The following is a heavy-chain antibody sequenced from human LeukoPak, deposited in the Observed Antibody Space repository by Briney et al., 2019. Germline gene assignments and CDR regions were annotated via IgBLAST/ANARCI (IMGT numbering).Heavy chain of an antibody. J-gene: IGHJ4*02. CDR3: ARHSVGATDQLDY. Sequence: PSETLSLTCTVSGGSISSGGYYWSWIRQPPGKGLEWIGYIYHSGSTYYNPSLKSRVTISVDTSKNQFSLKLSSVTAADTAVYYCARHSVGATDQLDYWGQGTLVTVSS. CDR1: GGSISSGGYY. D-gene: IGHD1-26*01. V-gene: IGHV4-30-2*01. CDR2: IYHSGST.